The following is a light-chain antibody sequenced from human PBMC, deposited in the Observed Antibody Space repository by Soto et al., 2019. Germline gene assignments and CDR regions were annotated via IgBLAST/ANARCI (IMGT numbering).Light chain of an antibody. CDR1: QGLSSG. CDR2: AAS. CDR3: QQLYSYPIT. J-gene: IGKJ5*01. V-gene: IGKV1-9*01. Sequence: DIQLTQSPSFLSASVGDRVTITCRASQGLSSGLAWYQQKPGKAPKLLIYAASTLQSGVPSRFSGSGSGTQFTLTIISLQPEDFATYYCQQLYSYPITFGQGTRLEIK.